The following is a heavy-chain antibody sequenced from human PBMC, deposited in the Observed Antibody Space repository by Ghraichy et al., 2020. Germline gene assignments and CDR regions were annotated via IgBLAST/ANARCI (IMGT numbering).Heavy chain of an antibody. CDR3: ARVITGNYWIYFDY. J-gene: IGHJ4*02. Sequence: ASVKVSCKASGYTFTNYGVCWVRQAPGQGLEWMGWISANNGNTNYAQKLQGRVTMTTDTSTSTVYMELRSLTSDDTAVYYCARVITGNYWIYFDYWGQGTLVTVSS. V-gene: IGHV1-18*01. CDR2: ISANNGNT. CDR1: GYTFTNYG. D-gene: IGHD1-26*01.